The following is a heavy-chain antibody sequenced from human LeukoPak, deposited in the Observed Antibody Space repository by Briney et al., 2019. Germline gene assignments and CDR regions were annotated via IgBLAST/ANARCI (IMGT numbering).Heavy chain of an antibody. D-gene: IGHD3-10*01. CDR3: ARDDGLWFGELLDY. CDR1: GFTFNIYA. J-gene: IGHJ4*02. V-gene: IGHV3-30*07. Sequence: PGRSLRLSCAASGFTFNIYAMHWVRQAPGKELERVAVTSYDGGIKYYADSVKGRFTISRDNAKNSLYPQMNSLRAEDTAVYYCARDDGLWFGELLDYWGQGTLVTVSS. CDR2: TSYDGGIK.